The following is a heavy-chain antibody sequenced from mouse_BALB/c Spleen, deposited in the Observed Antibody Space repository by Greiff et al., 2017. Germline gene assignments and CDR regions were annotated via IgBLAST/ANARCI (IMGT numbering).Heavy chain of an antibody. CDR1: GFTFSSYA. CDR3: ATTHGDYFDY. V-gene: IGHV5-9-4*01. J-gene: IGHJ2*01. Sequence: EVNVVESGGGLVKPGGSLKLSCAASGFTFSSYAMSWVRQSPEKRLEWVAEISSGGSYTYYPDTVTGRFTISRDNAKNTLYLEMSSLRSEDTAMYYCATTHGDYFDYWGQGTTLTVSS. CDR2: ISSGGSYT.